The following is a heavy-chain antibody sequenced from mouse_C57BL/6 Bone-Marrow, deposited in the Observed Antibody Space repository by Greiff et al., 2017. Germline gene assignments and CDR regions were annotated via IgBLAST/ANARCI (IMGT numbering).Heavy chain of an antibody. D-gene: IGHD1-1*01. V-gene: IGHV1-81*01. CDR2: IYPRSGNT. Sequence: QVQLKQSGAELVRPGASVKLSCTASGFNIKDDYMHWVKQRPEQGLEWIGEIYPRSGNTYYNEKFKGKATLTADKSSSTAYMELRSLTSEDSAVYFCARTGYYGSSQYYFDYWGQGTTLTVSS. J-gene: IGHJ2*01. CDR3: ARTGYYGSSQYYFDY. CDR1: GFNIKDDY.